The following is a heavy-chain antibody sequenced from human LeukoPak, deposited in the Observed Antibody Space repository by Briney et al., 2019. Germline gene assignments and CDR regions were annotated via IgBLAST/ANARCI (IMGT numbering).Heavy chain of an antibody. D-gene: IGHD1-26*01. CDR3: ARGPIVGAYDAFDI. J-gene: IGHJ3*02. Sequence: GGSLRLSCAASGFTFSSYAMSWVRQAPGKGLEWVSSISSSSSYIYYADSVKGRFTISRDNAKNSLYLQMNSLRAEDTAVYYCARGPIVGAYDAFDIWGQGTMVTVSS. CDR2: ISSSSSYI. V-gene: IGHV3-21*01. CDR1: GFTFSSYA.